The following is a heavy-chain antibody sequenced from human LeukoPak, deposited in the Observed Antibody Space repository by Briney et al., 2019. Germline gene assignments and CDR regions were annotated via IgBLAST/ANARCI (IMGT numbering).Heavy chain of an antibody. CDR1: GGSISSSSYY. Sequence: SETLSLTCTISGGSISSSSYYWGWIRQPPGKGLEWIGSIYYSGSTYYNPSLKSRVTISVDTSKNQFSLKLSSVTAADTAVYYCARRGTVATERFDYWGQGTLVTVSS. J-gene: IGHJ4*02. CDR3: ARRGTVATERFDY. V-gene: IGHV4-39*01. CDR2: IYYSGST. D-gene: IGHD6-13*01.